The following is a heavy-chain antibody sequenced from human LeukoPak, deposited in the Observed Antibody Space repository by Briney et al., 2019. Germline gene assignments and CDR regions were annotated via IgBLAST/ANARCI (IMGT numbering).Heavy chain of an antibody. D-gene: IGHD3-16*02. V-gene: IGHV1-18*01. J-gene: IGHJ4*02. CDR1: GYTFTSYG. CDR3: ARGRYDYVWGSYRPRDFDY. CDR2: ISAYNGNT. Sequence: ASVKVSCKASGYTFTSYGISWVRQAPGQGLEWMGWISAYNGNTNYAQKFQGRVTMTTDTSTSTAYMELRSLRSDDTAVYYCARGRYDYVWGSYRPRDFDYWGQGTLVTVSS.